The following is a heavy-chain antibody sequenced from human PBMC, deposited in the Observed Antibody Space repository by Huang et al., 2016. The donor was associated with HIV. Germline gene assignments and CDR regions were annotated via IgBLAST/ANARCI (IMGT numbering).Heavy chain of an antibody. CDR2: TDPDASEP. V-gene: IGHV5-51*01. CDR3: ARLDTARNYYYYGLDV. Sequence: EEQLVQSGAEVKKPGESLKISCEGSGYSFAKYWIGWVGQRPGNGLEWLWITDPDASEPRYSPSFQGKVSISADKSISTAYLQGSSLKASDTAIYYCARLDTARNYYYYGLDVWGQGTSVIVSS. CDR1: GYSFAKYW. J-gene: IGHJ6*02. D-gene: IGHD5-18*01.